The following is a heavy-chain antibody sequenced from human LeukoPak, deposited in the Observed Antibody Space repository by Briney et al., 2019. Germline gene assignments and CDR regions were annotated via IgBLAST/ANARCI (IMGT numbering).Heavy chain of an antibody. Sequence: PSETLSLTCTVSGGSISSSNYYWGWIRQPPGKGLEWIANMYYSGSTDYNPSLKSRVTISVDTSKNQFSLKLTSVTAADTAVYYCARDSGSAYSYSIDYWGQGTLVTVSS. J-gene: IGHJ4*02. D-gene: IGHD3-22*01. CDR3: ARDSGSAYSYSIDY. CDR1: GGSISSSNYY. CDR2: MYYSGST. V-gene: IGHV4-39*07.